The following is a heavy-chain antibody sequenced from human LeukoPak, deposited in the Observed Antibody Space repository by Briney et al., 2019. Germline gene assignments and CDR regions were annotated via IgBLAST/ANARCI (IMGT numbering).Heavy chain of an antibody. Sequence: SQTLSLTCTVSGGSISSGSYYWSWIRQPAGKRLEWIGRIYTSGSTHYNPSLKSRVTISVDTSKNQFSLRLSSVTAADTAVYYCARGQPKNYDFWSGTEVGYWGQGTLVTVSS. CDR2: IYTSGST. J-gene: IGHJ4*02. D-gene: IGHD3-3*01. CDR1: GGSISSGSYY. CDR3: ARGQPKNYDFWSGTEVGY. V-gene: IGHV4-61*02.